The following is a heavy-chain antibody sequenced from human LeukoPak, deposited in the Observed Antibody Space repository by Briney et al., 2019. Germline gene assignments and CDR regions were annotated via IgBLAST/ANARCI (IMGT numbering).Heavy chain of an antibody. Sequence: PGGSLRLSCAASGFTFSDYYMSWIRQAPGKGLEWVSAISGSGGSTYYADSVKGRFTISRDNSKNTLYLQMNSLRAEDTAVYYCAKDISSSWSSDYFDYWGQGTLVTVSS. CDR2: ISGSGGST. V-gene: IGHV3-23*01. J-gene: IGHJ4*02. CDR3: AKDISSSWSSDYFDY. CDR1: GFTFSDYY. D-gene: IGHD6-13*01.